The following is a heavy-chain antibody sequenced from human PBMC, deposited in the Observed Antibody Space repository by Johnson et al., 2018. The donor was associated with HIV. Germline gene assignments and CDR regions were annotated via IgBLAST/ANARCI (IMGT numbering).Heavy chain of an antibody. CDR1: RFTFSTYG. J-gene: IGHJ3*02. D-gene: IGHD6-13*01. V-gene: IGHV3-30*02. CDR3: AKDLRSSSWTGDAFHI. Sequence: QVQLVESGGGVVQPGGSLRLSCAASRFTFSTYGMHWVRQAPGKGLEWVAFIRYDGSNGYYGDSVKGRFTISRDNSKNIVYLQMNSLRAEDTAVYYCAKDLRSSSWTGDAFHIWGQGTMVTVSS. CDR2: IRYDGSNG.